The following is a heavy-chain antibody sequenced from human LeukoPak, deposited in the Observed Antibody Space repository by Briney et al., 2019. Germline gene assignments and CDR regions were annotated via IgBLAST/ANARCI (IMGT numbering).Heavy chain of an antibody. CDR2: ISAYNGNT. V-gene: IGHV1-18*01. CDR1: GYTFTSYG. CDR3: ARVQWLAPQYYFDY. J-gene: IGHJ4*02. Sequence: ASVKVSCKASGYTFTSYGISWVRQAPGQGLEWMGWISAYNGNTNYAQKLQGRVTMTTDTSTSTAYMELRSLRSGDTAVYYCARVQWLAPQYYFDYWGQGTLVTVSS. D-gene: IGHD6-19*01.